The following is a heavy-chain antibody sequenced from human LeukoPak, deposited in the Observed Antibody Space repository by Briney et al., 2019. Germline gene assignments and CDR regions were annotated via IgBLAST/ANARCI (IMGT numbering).Heavy chain of an antibody. D-gene: IGHD4-17*01. Sequence: GGSLRLSCVASGFTFSYYSMNWVRQAPGKGLEWVSYINSISGEIWYADSVKGRFTIPRDDAKNSLYLQMNSLRDEDTAVYYCARDHDYAFDYWGQGTLVTVSS. J-gene: IGHJ4*02. CDR2: INSISGEI. CDR3: ARDHDYAFDY. CDR1: GFTFSYYS. V-gene: IGHV3-48*02.